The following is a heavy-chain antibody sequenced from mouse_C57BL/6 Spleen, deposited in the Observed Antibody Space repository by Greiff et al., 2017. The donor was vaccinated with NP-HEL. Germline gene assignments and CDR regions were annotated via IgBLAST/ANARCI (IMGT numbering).Heavy chain of an antibody. CDR3: TRAGYSNYYAMDY. V-gene: IGHV5-9-1*02. Sequence: EVKLVESGEGLVKPGGSLKLSCAASGFTFSSYAMSWVRQTPEKRLEWVAYISSGGDYIYYADTVKGRFTISRDNARNTLYLQMSSLKSEDTAMYYCTRAGYSNYYAMDYWGQGTSVTVSS. D-gene: IGHD2-5*01. CDR1: GFTFSSYA. CDR2: ISSGGDYI. J-gene: IGHJ4*01.